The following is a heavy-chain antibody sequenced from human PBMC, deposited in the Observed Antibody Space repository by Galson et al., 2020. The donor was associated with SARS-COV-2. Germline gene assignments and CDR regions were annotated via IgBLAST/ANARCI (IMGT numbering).Heavy chain of an antibody. D-gene: IGHD2-15*01. V-gene: IGHV3-49*03. Sequence: GGSLRLSCTASGFTFGDYAMSWFRQAPGKGLEWVGFIRSKAYGGTREYAASVKGRFTISRDDSKSIAYLQMNSLKTEDTAVYYCTKATRYCSGGSCSAGAFDIWGQGTMVTVSS. CDR2: IRSKAYGGTR. J-gene: IGHJ3*02. CDR1: GFTFGDYA. CDR3: TKATRYCSGGSCSAGAFDI.